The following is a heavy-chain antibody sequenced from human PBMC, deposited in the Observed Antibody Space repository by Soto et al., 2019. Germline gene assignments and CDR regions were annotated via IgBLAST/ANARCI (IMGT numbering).Heavy chain of an antibody. CDR3: ARLSTGCISTSCYDYYYYYGMDV. D-gene: IGHD2-2*01. CDR2: IYYSGST. Sequence: SETLSVTCTVSGGSISSSSYYWGWIRQPPGKGLEWIGSIYYSGSTYYNPSLKSRVTISVDTSKNQFSLKLSSVTAADTAVYYCARLSTGCISTSCYDYYYYYGMDVWGQGTTVT. J-gene: IGHJ6*02. V-gene: IGHV4-39*01. CDR1: GGSISSSSYY.